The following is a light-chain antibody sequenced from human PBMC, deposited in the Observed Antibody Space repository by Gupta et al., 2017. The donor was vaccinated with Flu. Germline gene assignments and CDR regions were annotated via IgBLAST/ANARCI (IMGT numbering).Light chain of an antibody. CDR1: QSVLYNSNNKNY. CDR2: WAS. J-gene: IGKJ1*01. V-gene: IGKV4-1*01. Sequence: SLGERATINCKSSQSVLYNSNNKNYLAWYQQKPGQPPKLLIYWASTRESGVPDRFSGSGSGTDFTLTISSLQAEDVAIYYCQQYYTTLPTFGQGTKVEIK. CDR3: QQYYTTLPT.